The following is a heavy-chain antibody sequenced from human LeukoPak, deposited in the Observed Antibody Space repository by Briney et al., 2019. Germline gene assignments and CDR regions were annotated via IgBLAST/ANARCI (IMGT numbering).Heavy chain of an antibody. CDR1: GYTFTSYH. CDR3: ASSSGSYLGY. J-gene: IGHJ4*02. Sequence: ASVKVSCKASGYTFTSYHMHWVRQAPGQGLEWMGIINPSGGTTNYAQKFRGRVTMTRDMSTSTVYMELSSLRSEDTAVYYCASSSGSYLGYWGQGTLVTVSS. D-gene: IGHD6-19*01. V-gene: IGHV1-46*01. CDR2: INPSGGTT.